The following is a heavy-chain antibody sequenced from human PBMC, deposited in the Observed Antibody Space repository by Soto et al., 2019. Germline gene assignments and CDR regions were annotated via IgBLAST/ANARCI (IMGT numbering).Heavy chain of an antibody. V-gene: IGHV3-23*01. CDR2: VSISGGST. J-gene: IGHJ4*02. Sequence: GGSLRLSCVASGFRFSNYVMSWVRQAPRKGLEWVPSVSISGGSTYYADSVKGRFTISRDNSQNTVFLQLNSLRAEDTAVYYCATDYAKYDFWGQGTLVTVSS. CDR1: GFRFSNYV. D-gene: IGHD2-2*01. CDR3: ATDYAKYDF.